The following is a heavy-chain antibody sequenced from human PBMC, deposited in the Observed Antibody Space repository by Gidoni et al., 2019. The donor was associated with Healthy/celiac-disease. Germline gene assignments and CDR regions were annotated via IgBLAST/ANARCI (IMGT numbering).Heavy chain of an antibody. CDR3: AKDPSITMVRGVIGFGMDV. V-gene: IGHV3-23*04. J-gene: IGHJ6*02. CDR1: GFTFSSYA. D-gene: IGHD3-10*01. CDR2: SSGSGGST. Sequence: EVQLVESGGGLVQPGGSLRLSCAASGFTFSSYAMSWVRQAPGKGLEWVSASSGSGGSTYYAASVKGRFTISRDNSKNTLYLQMNSLRAEDTAVYYCAKDPSITMVRGVIGFGMDVWGQGTTVTVSS.